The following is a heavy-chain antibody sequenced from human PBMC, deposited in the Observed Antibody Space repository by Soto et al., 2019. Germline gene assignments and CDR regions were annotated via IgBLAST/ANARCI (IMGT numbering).Heavy chain of an antibody. CDR2: ISHSGSS. CDR1: GGSISSSHW. Sequence: QVQLQESGPGLVKPSGTLSLTCAVSGGSISSSHWWTWVRQSPGKRLEYIGEISHSGSSNSNPSLKSRVILSVDKSKKHFSLTLTSVTAADTAVYYCARVVLTITRGAFDAWGQGTLVIVSS. D-gene: IGHD3-9*01. J-gene: IGHJ3*01. V-gene: IGHV4-4*02. CDR3: ARVVLTITRGAFDA.